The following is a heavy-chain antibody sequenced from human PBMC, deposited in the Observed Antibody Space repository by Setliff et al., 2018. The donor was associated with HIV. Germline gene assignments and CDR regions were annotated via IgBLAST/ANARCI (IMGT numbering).Heavy chain of an antibody. D-gene: IGHD2-2*01. CDR1: GGSISSGSYY. Sequence: SETLSLTCTVSGGSISSGSYYWSWIRQPAGKGLEWIGRIYTSGSTNYNPSLKSRVTISADTSKNQFSLKLSSVTAADTAVYYCARDRYCSSTSCYDNWFDPWGQGTLVTVSS. CDR3: ARDRYCSSTSCYDNWFDP. V-gene: IGHV4-61*02. J-gene: IGHJ5*02. CDR2: IYTSGST.